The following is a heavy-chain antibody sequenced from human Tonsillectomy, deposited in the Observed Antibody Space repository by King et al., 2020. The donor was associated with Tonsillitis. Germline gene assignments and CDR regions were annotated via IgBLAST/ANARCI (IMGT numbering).Heavy chain of an antibody. J-gene: IGHJ4*02. D-gene: IGHD3-9*01. CDR2: ISTYNGNT. CDR3: ARVTGVYQILTGFDY. Sequence: QLVQSGADVKKPGASVKVSCKASGYTFTIHGISWVRQAPGQGLEWVGWISTYNGNTNCAQKFQGRVTMTTDTSASTAYMELRSLRSDDTAVYYCARVTGVYQILTGFDYWGQGTLVTVSS. CDR1: GYTFTIHG. V-gene: IGHV1-18*04.